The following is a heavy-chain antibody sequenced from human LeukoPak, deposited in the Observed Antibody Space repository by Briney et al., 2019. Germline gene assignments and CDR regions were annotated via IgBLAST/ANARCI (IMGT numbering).Heavy chain of an antibody. CDR2: IIPIFGTA. Sequence: GDSVKVSCKASGYGFSIYYMHWVRQAPGQGLEWMGGIIPIFGTANYAQKFQGRVTITADESTSTAYMELSSLRSEDTAVYYCARERGVDTAMANLYYGMDVWGQGTTVTVSS. J-gene: IGHJ6*02. D-gene: IGHD5-18*01. V-gene: IGHV1-69*13. CDR1: GYGFSIYY. CDR3: ARERGVDTAMANLYYGMDV.